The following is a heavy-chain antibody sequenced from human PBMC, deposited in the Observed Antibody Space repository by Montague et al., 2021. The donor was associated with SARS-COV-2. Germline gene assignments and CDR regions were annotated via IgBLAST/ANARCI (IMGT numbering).Heavy chain of an antibody. CDR2: IYSNDEK. D-gene: IGHD3-9*01. CDR1: GFSLSTPNVG. Sequence: PALVKPTQTLTLTCTFSGFSLSTPNVGVGWIRQPPGKALEWVAVIYSNDEKRYSPSLRNRLIITKDTAKNQVVLSLTYVDPVDTATYYCAHLIRYYDIFTGIPFDYWGQGSQVTVPS. V-gene: IGHV2-5*01. J-gene: IGHJ4*02. CDR3: AHLIRYYDIFTGIPFDY.